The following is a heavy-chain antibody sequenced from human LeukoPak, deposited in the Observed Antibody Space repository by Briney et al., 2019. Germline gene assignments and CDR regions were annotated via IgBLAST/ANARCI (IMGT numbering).Heavy chain of an antibody. CDR2: VSLSGLT. CDR1: GGSITSTNW. V-gene: IGHV4-4*02. CDR3: SRENGAFSPFGY. Sequence: SGTLSLTCGVSGGSITSTNWWSWVRQPPGQGLEWIGEVSLSGLTNYNPSLSSRIIMALDTSKDHLSLHLTSVTAADTAVYYCSRENGAFSPFGYWGQGYLVTVLS. D-gene: IGHD2-8*01. J-gene: IGHJ4*02.